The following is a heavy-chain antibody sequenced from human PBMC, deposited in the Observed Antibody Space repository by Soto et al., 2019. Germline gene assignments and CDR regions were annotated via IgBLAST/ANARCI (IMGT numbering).Heavy chain of an antibody. CDR2: ISWNSGSI. J-gene: IGHJ5*02. CDR1: GFTFDDYA. Sequence: GGSLRLSCAASGFTFDDYAMHWVRQAPGKGLEWVSGISWNSGSIGYADSVKGRFTISRDNAKNSLYLQMNSLRAEDTALYYCAKGRIAARPLRDNWFDPRGQGTQVTVSS. D-gene: IGHD6-6*01. V-gene: IGHV3-9*01. CDR3: AKGRIAARPLRDNWFDP.